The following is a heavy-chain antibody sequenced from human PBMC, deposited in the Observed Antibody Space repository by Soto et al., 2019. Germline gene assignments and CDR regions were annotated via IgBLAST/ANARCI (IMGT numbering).Heavy chain of an antibody. CDR1: GYTFTGYY. CDR3: ARDRVGSGLGYYYYYMDV. V-gene: IGHV1-2*04. J-gene: IGHJ6*03. D-gene: IGHD3-10*01. CDR2: INPNSGGT. Sequence: ASVKVSCKASGYTFTGYYMHWVRQAPGQGLEWMGWINPNSGGTNYAQKFQGWVTMTRDTSISTAYMELSRLRSDDTAVYYCARDRVGSGLGYYYYYMDVWGKGTTVTVSS.